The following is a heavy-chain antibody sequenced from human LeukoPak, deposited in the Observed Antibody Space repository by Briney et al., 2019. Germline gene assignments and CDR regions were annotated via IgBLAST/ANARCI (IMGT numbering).Heavy chain of an antibody. V-gene: IGHV3-74*01. Sequence: GGSLRLSCAASDFTFSTYWMHWVRHAPGQGLVWVSRINSDGSSTAYADSVKGRFTISRDNAKNTLYLQMNSLRAEDTAAYYCARDRSGPDYWGQGTLVTVSS. CDR2: INSDGSST. J-gene: IGHJ4*02. CDR1: DFTFSTYW. CDR3: ARDRSGPDY.